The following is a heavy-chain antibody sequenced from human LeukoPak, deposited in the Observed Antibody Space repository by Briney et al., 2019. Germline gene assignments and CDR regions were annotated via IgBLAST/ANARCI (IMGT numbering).Heavy chain of an antibody. CDR3: ARDVGRYCSGGSCYRDYYYYTDV. CDR2: ISGTGGYT. CDR1: GFSFSSYA. Sequence: GGSLRLSCAASGFSFSSYAMSWVRQASGKGLEWVSTISGTGGYTYYADSVKGRFTISRDNSKNTLDLEMNSLRAEDTAVYYCARDVGRYCSGGSCYRDYYYYTDVWGKGTTVTISS. D-gene: IGHD2-15*01. V-gene: IGHV3-23*01. J-gene: IGHJ6*03.